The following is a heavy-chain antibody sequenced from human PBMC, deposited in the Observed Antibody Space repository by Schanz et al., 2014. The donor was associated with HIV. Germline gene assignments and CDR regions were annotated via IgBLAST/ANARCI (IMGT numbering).Heavy chain of an antibody. CDR3: ANEEVPNDY. Sequence: EVQLLESGGGLKQPGGSLRLSCVVSGFTLKTYAMTWVRQAPGKGLEWVSGISISGHSTYYADSVKGRFTISRDISKNTLYLQMNSLRAEDTAVYYCANEEVPNDYWGQGTLVTVSS. V-gene: IGHV3-23*01. CDR2: ISISGHST. J-gene: IGHJ4*02. CDR1: GFTLKTYA.